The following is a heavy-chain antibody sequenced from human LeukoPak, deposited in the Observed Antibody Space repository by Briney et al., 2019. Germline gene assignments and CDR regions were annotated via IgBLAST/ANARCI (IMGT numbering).Heavy chain of an antibody. D-gene: IGHD2-15*01. CDR3: ARGRGVGYCSGGSCYYFDY. CDR1: GYTFTSYD. Sequence: GASVKVSCKASGYTFTSYDINWVRQATGQGLEWMGWMNPNCGNTGYAQKFQGRVTMTRNTSISTAYMELSSLRSEDTAVYYCARGRGVGYCSGGSCYYFDYWGQGTLVTVSS. V-gene: IGHV1-8*01. CDR2: MNPNCGNT. J-gene: IGHJ4*02.